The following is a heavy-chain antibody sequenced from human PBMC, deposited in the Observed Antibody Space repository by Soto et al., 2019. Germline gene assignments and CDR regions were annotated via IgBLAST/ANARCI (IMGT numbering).Heavy chain of an antibody. CDR2: ISSSSSTI. J-gene: IGHJ6*03. CDR3: ATYTYYDFFSYYYMYV. V-gene: IGHV3-48*01. D-gene: IGHD3-3*01. CDR1: GFTFSSYS. Sequence: EVQLVESGGGLVQPGGSLRLSCAASGFTFSSYSMNWVRQAPGKGLERVSYISSSSSTIYYADSVKGRFTISRDNAKNSLYLQMNSLRAEDTAVYYCATYTYYDFFSYYYMYVGGKGTTVTVSS.